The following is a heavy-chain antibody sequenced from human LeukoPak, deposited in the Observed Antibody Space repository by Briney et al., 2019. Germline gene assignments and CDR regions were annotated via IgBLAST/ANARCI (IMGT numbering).Heavy chain of an antibody. CDR2: INDNGGRT. D-gene: IGHD1-26*01. CDR3: VKDVGGSYAFDY. CDR1: GFTFSRYA. V-gene: IGHV3-64D*09. Sequence: PGGSLGLSCAASGFTFSRYAMHWVRQAPGKGLEYVSGINDNGGRTHYGDSVKGRFSISRDNSKNTLHLQMSTLRAEDTALYYCVKDVGGSYAFDYWGQGILVTVAS. J-gene: IGHJ4*02.